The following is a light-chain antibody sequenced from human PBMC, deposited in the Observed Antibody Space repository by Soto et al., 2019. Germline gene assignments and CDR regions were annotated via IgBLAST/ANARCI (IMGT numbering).Light chain of an antibody. CDR1: TSDVGGYNF. J-gene: IGLJ1*01. Sequence: QSALTQSASVSGSLGQSITISCTGTTSDVGGYNFVSWYQHHPGKAPKIMIYEVSNRPSGVSNRFSGSKSGKTASLTISGLQSADEADYYCSSYTSISTLVFGTGTKVTVL. CDR2: EVS. CDR3: SSYTSISTLV. V-gene: IGLV2-14*01.